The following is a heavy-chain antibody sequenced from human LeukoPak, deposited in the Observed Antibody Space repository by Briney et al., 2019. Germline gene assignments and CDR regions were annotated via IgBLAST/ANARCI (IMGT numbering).Heavy chain of an antibody. D-gene: IGHD4-17*01. CDR1: GGTFSSYA. CDR2: IIPILGIA. V-gene: IGHV1-69*04. Sequence: ASVKVSRKASGGTFSSYAISWVRQAPGQGLEWMGRIIPILGIANYAQKFQGRVTITADKSTSTAYMELSSLRSEDTAVYYCARSDDYGMYYFDYWGQGTLVTVSS. CDR3: ARSDDYGMYYFDY. J-gene: IGHJ4*02.